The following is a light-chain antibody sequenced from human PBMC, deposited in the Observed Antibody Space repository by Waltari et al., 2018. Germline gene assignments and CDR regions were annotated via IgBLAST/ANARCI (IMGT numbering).Light chain of an antibody. J-gene: IGKJ4*02. V-gene: IGKV3-20*01. CDR3: QQLGW. Sequence: VLTQSPGTLSLSPGETATLSCRASQRLSLSYLGWYQQKPGQVPRLLIYATFNRATGIPDRFSGSGSGTDFTLTISRLEPEDFAVYYCQQLGWFGGGTKVEIK. CDR1: QRLSLSY. CDR2: ATF.